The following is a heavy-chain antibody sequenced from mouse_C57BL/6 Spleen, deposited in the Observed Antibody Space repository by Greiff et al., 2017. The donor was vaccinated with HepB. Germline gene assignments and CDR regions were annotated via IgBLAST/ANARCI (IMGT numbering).Heavy chain of an antibody. CDR3: AREGDYYGSSYWYFDV. D-gene: IGHD1-1*01. Sequence: VQLQQPGAELVRPGSSVKLSCKASGYTFTSYWMHWVKQRPIQGLEWIGNIDPSDSETHYNQKFKDKATLTVDKSSSTAYMPLSSLTSEDSAVYYCAREGDYYGSSYWYFDVWGTGTTVTVSS. J-gene: IGHJ1*03. CDR2: IDPSDSET. V-gene: IGHV1-52*01. CDR1: GYTFTSYW.